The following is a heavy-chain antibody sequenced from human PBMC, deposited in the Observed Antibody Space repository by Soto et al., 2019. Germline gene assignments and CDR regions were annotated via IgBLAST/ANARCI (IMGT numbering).Heavy chain of an antibody. CDR1: GFTFSSCA. V-gene: IGHV3-23*01. Sequence: GGSLRLSCAASGFTFSSCAMGWVRQAPGKGLEWVSDIIDSGGSTYYADSVKGRFTISRDNSKSTLYLQVNSLRAEDTASYYCAKGRSYYYYYGVDFRGQGTTVTVSS. CDR2: IIDSGGST. J-gene: IGHJ6*02. CDR3: AKGRSYYYYYGVDF.